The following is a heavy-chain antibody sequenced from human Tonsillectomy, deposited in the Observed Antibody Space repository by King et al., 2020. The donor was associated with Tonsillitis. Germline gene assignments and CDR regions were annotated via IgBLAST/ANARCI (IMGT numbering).Heavy chain of an antibody. CDR1: GFTFSSYW. CDR3: ARESGTWSLDYYYGIDV. D-gene: IGHD6-13*01. J-gene: IGHJ6*02. Sequence: EVQLVESGGGLVQPGGSLRLSCAASGFTFSSYWMNWVRQAPGKGLEWVANIKQDGSEKYYVDSVKGRFTISRDNAKNSLYLQMNSLRAEDTAVYYCARESGTWSLDYYYGIDVWGQGTTVTVSS. CDR2: IKQDGSEK. V-gene: IGHV3-7*01.